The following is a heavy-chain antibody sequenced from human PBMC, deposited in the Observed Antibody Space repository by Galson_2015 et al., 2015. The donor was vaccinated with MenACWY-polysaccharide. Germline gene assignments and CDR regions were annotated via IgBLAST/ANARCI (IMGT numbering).Heavy chain of an antibody. J-gene: IGHJ4*02. CDR3: ARGGDDSGVKNRPIDY. CDR1: GFAVSSNF. Sequence: SLRLSCAASGFAVSSNFMSWVRQAPGKGLEWVSVIYADGTRNYADSVKGRFTISRDNSKSTLYLQMNSLRVEDTAVYYCARGGDDSGVKNRPIDYWGQGTLVTVSS. V-gene: IGHV3-66*01. CDR2: IYADGTR. D-gene: IGHD3-22*01.